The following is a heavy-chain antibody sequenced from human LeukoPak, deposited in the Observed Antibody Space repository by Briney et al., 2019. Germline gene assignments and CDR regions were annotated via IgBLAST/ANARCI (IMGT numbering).Heavy chain of an antibody. CDR3: ARARIMITFGGVIVIGPSDY. J-gene: IGHJ4*02. V-gene: IGHV4-34*01. CDR2: INHRGST. D-gene: IGHD3-16*02. CDR1: GGSFSGYY. Sequence: SETLSLTXAVYGGSFSGYYWSWIRQPPGKGLEWIGEINHRGSTNYNPSLKSRVTISVDTSKNQFSLKLSSVTAADTAVYYCARARIMITFGGVIVIGPSDYWGQGTLVTVSS.